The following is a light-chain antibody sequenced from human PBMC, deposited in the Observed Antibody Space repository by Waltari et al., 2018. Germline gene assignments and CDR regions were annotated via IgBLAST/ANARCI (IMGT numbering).Light chain of an antibody. CDR3: SSYAGSNKLI. Sequence: QSALTQPPSASGSPGQTVIISCTGTSSDIGAYKYVSWYQQIPGRAPAPIIYEVDRQPPGVPDRFSGSKSGNTASLTVSGLQTEDEGDYYCSSYAGSNKLIFGGVTKLTVL. V-gene: IGLV2-8*01. CDR1: SSDIGAYKY. CDR2: EVD. J-gene: IGLJ2*01.